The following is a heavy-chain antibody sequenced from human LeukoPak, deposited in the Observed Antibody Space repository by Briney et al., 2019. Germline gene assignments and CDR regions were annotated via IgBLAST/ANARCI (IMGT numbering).Heavy chain of an antibody. V-gene: IGHV3-7*01. CDR3: AKVGLEVVVITAGYFDY. CDR2: IKQDGSEK. CDR1: GFTFSNYW. D-gene: IGHD3-22*01. Sequence: GGSLRLSCAASGFTFSNYWMSWVRQAPGKGLEWVANIKQDGSEKYYVDSVKGRFTISRDNAKNSLYLQMNSLRAEDTAVYYCAKVGLEVVVITAGYFDYWGQGTLVTVSS. J-gene: IGHJ4*02.